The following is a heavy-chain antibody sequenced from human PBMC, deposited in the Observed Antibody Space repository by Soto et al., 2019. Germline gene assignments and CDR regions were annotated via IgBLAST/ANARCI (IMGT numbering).Heavy chain of an antibody. CDR3: AREDRGFGDYGFDY. CDR1: GYTFTSYA. CDR2: INAGNGNT. D-gene: IGHD3-10*01. Sequence: QVQLVQSGAEVKKPGASVKDSCKASGYTFTSYAMHWVRQAPGQRLEWRGWINAGNGNTKYSQKFQGRVTITRDTSASAAYMELSSLRSEDTAVYYCAREDRGFGDYGFDYWGQGTLVTVSS. J-gene: IGHJ4*02. V-gene: IGHV1-3*01.